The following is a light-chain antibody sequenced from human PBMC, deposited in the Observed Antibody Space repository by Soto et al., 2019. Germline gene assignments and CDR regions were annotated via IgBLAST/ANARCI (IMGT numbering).Light chain of an antibody. CDR2: SDN. J-gene: IGLJ3*02. CDR1: SSNIGSNA. Sequence: QSVLTQPPSSSGTPGQRVTISCCGSSSNIGSNAVNCYQQLPGTAPKLLIYSDNQRPSGVPDRFSGSKSGTSVSLAISGLQSEDEADYYCASWDARLNGVVFGGGTKLTVL. V-gene: IGLV1-44*01. CDR3: ASWDARLNGVV.